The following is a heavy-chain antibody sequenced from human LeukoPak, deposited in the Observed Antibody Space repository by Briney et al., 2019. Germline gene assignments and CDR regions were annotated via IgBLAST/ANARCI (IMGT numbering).Heavy chain of an antibody. J-gene: IGHJ3*02. CDR3: ARSGTTYYYDSGSRI. V-gene: IGHV3-48*04. CDR1: GFTFSSYS. D-gene: IGHD3-22*01. Sequence: GGSLRLSCEASGFTFSSYSMNWVRQAPGKGLEWVSFISGSSSIIHYADSVKGRFTVSRDNAKNSLYLQMNSLRAEDTAVYYCARSGTTYYYDSGSRIWGQGTMVTVSS. CDR2: ISGSSSII.